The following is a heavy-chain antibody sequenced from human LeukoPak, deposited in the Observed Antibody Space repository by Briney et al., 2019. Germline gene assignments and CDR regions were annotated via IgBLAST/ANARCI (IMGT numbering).Heavy chain of an antibody. V-gene: IGHV3-30*18. CDR1: GFTFSNYG. CDR2: ISSDGDDK. D-gene: IGHD3-10*01. J-gene: IGHJ4*02. CDR3: AKPDGSGSYALN. Sequence: QPGGSLRLSCAASGFTFSNYGMHWVRQAPGKGLEWVALISSDGDDKYYADSVKGRFTISRDNSKNTLYLQMNSLRTEDTAMYYCAKPDGSGSYALNWGQGTLVTVSS.